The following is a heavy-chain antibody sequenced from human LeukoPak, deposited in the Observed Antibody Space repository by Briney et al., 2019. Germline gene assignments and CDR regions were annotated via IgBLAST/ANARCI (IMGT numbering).Heavy chain of an antibody. CDR3: AKGSGTHYYFDY. CDR1: GFTVSSNY. Sequence: GGSLRLSCAASGFTVSSNYMSWVRQAPGKGLEWVSVIYSGGSTYYSDSVKGRFTISRDNSKNTLYLQMNSLRVEDTAVYSCAKGSGTHYYFDYWGQGTLVTVSS. CDR2: IYSGGST. V-gene: IGHV3-53*01. J-gene: IGHJ4*02. D-gene: IGHD6-13*01.